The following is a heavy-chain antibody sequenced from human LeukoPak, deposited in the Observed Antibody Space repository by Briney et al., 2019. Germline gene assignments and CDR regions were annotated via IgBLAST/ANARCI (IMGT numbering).Heavy chain of an antibody. D-gene: IGHD5-24*01. Sequence: PGGSLRLSCAASGFTFSSYEMNWVRQAPGKGLEWVSTFSSSGATTHYADSVKGRFTISRDNAKNSVYLQMNSLRAEDTAVYYCARGWGDGYNYHFDYWGHRTLVTVSS. J-gene: IGHJ4*01. CDR1: GFTFSSYE. V-gene: IGHV3-48*03. CDR3: ARGWGDGYNYHFDY. CDR2: FSSSGATT.